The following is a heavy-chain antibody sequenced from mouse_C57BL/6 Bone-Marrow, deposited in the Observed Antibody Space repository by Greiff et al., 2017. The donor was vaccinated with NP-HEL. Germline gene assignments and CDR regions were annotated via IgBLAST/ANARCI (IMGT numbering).Heavy chain of an antibody. Sequence: QVQLQQSGAELVRPGASVKLSCKASGYTFTDYYINWVKQRPGQGLEWIARIYPGSGNTYYNEKFKGKATLTAEKSSSTAYMQLSSLTSEDSAVYFCARSYYGNPYYAMDYWGQGTSVTVSS. CDR2: IYPGSGNT. J-gene: IGHJ4*01. D-gene: IGHD2-10*01. CDR3: ARSYYGNPYYAMDY. CDR1: GYTFTDYY. V-gene: IGHV1-76*01.